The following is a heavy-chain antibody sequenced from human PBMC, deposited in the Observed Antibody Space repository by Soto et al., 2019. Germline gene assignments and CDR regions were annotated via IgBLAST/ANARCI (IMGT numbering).Heavy chain of an antibody. V-gene: IGHV3-23*01. CDR3: ARDSYGSGSYYRRTDSNYYYYYYMDV. CDR1: GFTFSSYA. Sequence: GGSLRLSCAASGFTFSSYAMSWVRQAPGKGLEWVSTISGGGGSTYYADSVKGRLTISRDNAKNSLYLQMNSLRAEDTAVYYCARDSYGSGSYYRRTDSNYYYYYYMDVWGKGTTVTVSS. J-gene: IGHJ6*03. CDR2: ISGGGGST. D-gene: IGHD3-10*01.